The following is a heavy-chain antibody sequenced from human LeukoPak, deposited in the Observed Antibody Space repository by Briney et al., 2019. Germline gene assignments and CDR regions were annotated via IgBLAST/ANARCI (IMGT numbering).Heavy chain of an antibody. J-gene: IGHJ4*02. CDR3: ASSGSYRFDY. V-gene: IGHV3-48*02. Sequence: GSLRLFCAASGINFRSYFMNWVRQASGEGPEWVSHITASGTAMFYADSVKGRFTISRDNAKNSLYLQMNSLRDEDTAVYYRASSGSYRFDYWGQGTLVTVSS. CDR1: GINFRSYF. D-gene: IGHD1-26*01. CDR2: ITASGTAM.